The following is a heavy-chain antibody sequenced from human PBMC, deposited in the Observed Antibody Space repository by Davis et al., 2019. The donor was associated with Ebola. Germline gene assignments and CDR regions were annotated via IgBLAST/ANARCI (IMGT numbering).Heavy chain of an antibody. CDR3: ARAYAMGYYYGMDV. J-gene: IGHJ6*02. CDR1: GGSISSYY. D-gene: IGHD2-8*01. Sequence: MPSETLSLTCTVSGGSISSYYWSWIRQPPGKGLEWIGYIYCSGSTNYNPSLKSRVTISVDTSKNQFSLKLSSVTAADTAVYYCARAYAMGYYYGMDVWGQGTTVTVSS. V-gene: IGHV4-59*01. CDR2: IYCSGST.